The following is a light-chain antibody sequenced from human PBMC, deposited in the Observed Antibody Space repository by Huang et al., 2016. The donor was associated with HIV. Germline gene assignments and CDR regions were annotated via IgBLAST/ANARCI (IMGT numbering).Light chain of an antibody. J-gene: IGKJ1*01. CDR2: GAS. V-gene: IGKV3-15*01. CDR3: QQYKNWPPWT. CDR1: QSVSTN. Sequence: ETVMTQSPGTLSVSLGERATLSCRASQSVSTNVAWYQQKPGQGPRLLLYGASTRATGIPSRFSGSGSGTEFTLTISSLQSEDSAVYYCQQYKNWPPWTFGQGTKVEIK.